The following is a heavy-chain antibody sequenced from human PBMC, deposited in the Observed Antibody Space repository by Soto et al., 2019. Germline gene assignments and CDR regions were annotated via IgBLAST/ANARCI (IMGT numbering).Heavy chain of an antibody. J-gene: IGHJ4*02. CDR2: MNPNSGNT. CDR3: AGGNFRY. CDR1: GYNFNAFG. V-gene: IGHV1-8*02. Sequence: ASVKVSCKAAGYNFNAFGIYWVRQATGHGLEWMGWMNPNSGNTGYAQELRGRVTMTRNTSNTTAYMELTSLTSDDTGVYYCAGGNFRYWGQGTLVTVSS.